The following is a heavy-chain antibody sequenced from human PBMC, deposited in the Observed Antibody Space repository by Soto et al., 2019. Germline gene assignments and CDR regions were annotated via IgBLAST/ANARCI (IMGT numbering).Heavy chain of an antibody. CDR2: ISYDGNNK. J-gene: IGHJ3*02. CDR1: GFTFSNYA. CDR3: ARDQRSGAFDI. Sequence: QVQLMESGGGVVQPGRSLRLSCTASGFTFSNYAMHWVRQAPGKGLEWVTLISYDGNNKYYADSVKGRFTISRDNSKNTLYLQMNSLRAEDTAVYFCARDQRSGAFDIWGQGTMVTVSS. V-gene: IGHV3-30-3*01.